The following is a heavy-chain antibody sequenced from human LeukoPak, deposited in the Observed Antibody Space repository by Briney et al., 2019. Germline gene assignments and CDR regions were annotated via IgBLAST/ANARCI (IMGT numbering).Heavy chain of an antibody. V-gene: IGHV3-9*01. Sequence: PGGSLRLSCAASGFTFDDYAMHWVRQGPGKGLEWVSGISWNSGSIGYADSVKGRFTISRDNAKNSLYLQVNSLRPEDTALYYCVKDVDNGSLLSDAFDIWGQGTMVTVSS. J-gene: IGHJ3*02. D-gene: IGHD1-26*01. CDR1: GFTFDDYA. CDR2: ISWNSGSI. CDR3: VKDVDNGSLLSDAFDI.